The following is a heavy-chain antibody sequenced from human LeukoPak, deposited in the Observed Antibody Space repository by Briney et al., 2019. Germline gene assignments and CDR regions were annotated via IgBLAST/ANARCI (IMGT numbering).Heavy chain of an antibody. Sequence: ASVKVSCKASGGTFSSYAISWVRQAPGQGLEWMGWTSTSVANTNYAQKVQGRVTMTTDTSTSTAYMELRSLRSDDTAVYYCARGRDGYNPTADYWGQGTLVTVSS. V-gene: IGHV1-18*01. D-gene: IGHD5-12*01. CDR1: GGTFSSYA. J-gene: IGHJ4*02. CDR3: ARGRDGYNPTADY. CDR2: TSTSVANT.